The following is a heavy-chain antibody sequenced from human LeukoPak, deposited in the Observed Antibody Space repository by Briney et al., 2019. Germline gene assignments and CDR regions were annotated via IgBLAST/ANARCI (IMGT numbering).Heavy chain of an antibody. CDR1: ELHA. CDR3: AKLGGETAYGDEYYGMDV. D-gene: IGHD4-17*01. CDR2: ISRSGRST. Sequence: GGSLRLACAASELHAMPWVRQGPGKGLEWVSAISRSGRSTYYADSVKGRFTISRDKSNNTMLLQMNSLRAEDTAVYYCAKLGGETAYGDEYYGMDVWGQGTTVTVSS. V-gene: IGHV3-23*01. J-gene: IGHJ6*02.